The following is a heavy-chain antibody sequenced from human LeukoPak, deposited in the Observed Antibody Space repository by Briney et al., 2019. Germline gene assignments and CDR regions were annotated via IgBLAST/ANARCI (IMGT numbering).Heavy chain of an antibody. V-gene: IGHV3-74*01. J-gene: IGHJ4*02. CDR1: GNYW. Sequence: GGSLRLSCAASGNYWMHWVRKAPGKGLVWVSHINGDGSWTTYADSVKGRFTISKDNAKNTVYLQMNNLRAEDTAVYYCVSFYETYWGRGTLVTVSS. CDR2: INGDGSWT. CDR3: VSFYETY. D-gene: IGHD2-2*01.